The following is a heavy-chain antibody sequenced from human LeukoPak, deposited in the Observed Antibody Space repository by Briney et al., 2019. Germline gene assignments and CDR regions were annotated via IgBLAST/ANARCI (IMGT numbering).Heavy chain of an antibody. CDR1: GFTFSEHY. J-gene: IGHJ4*02. CDR3: TRAEYCSAGRCYAGYFDT. CDR2: SRNQANSYTT. V-gene: IGHV3-72*01. D-gene: IGHD2-15*01. Sequence: GGCLRLSCAASGFTFSEHYMDCVRQAPGKGLEWVGRSRNQANSYTTEYAASVKGRFTISRDDSTTSLDLQMNSLKTEDTAVYYCTRAEYCSAGRCYAGYFDTWGQGTLVTVSS.